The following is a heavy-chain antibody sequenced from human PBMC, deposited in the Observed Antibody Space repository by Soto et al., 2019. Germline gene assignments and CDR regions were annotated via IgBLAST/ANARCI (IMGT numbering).Heavy chain of an antibody. V-gene: IGHV1-45*02. Sequence: QVPLVQSGAEVKQTGSSVKISCKTSGHPLSYRYLHWFRQAPGQAFEWMGRMRPLIGDTNNAQKGPDRRTLTRDRPMTTAYMELRSLTSDDTAIYYCAGEGSYETLSGNSHIFDWGQGTLVSVSS. D-gene: IGHD3-9*01. CDR2: MRPLIGDT. CDR3: AGEGSYETLSGNSHIFD. J-gene: IGHJ4*02. CDR1: GHPLSYRY.